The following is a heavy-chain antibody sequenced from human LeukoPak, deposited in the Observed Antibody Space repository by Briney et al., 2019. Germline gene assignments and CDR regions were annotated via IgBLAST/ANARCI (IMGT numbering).Heavy chain of an antibody. V-gene: IGHV3-30-3*01. CDR2: ISYDESNK. J-gene: IGHJ4*02. CDR1: GFTFSSYA. CDR3: ARGGYSGYDYVHY. Sequence: GRSLRLSCAASGFTFSSYAMHWVRQAPGKGLEWVAVISYDESNKYYADSVKGRFTISRDNSKNTLYLQMNGLRAEDTAVYYCARGGYSGYDYVHYWGQGTLVTVSS. D-gene: IGHD5-12*01.